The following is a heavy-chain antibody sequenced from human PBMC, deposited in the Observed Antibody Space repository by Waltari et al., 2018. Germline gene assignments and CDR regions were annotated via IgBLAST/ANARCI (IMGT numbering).Heavy chain of an antibody. Sequence: EVQLVESGGGLIQPGGSLRLSCAASGFTVSSNYMSWVRQAPGKGVEWVSVIYSGGSTYYADSVKGRFTISRDNSKNTLYLQMNSLRAEDTAVYYCARSGGYYYYGMDVWGQGTTVTVSS. V-gene: IGHV3-53*01. CDR1: GFTVSSNY. CDR3: ARSGGYYYYGMDV. J-gene: IGHJ6*02. D-gene: IGHD2-15*01. CDR2: IYSGGST.